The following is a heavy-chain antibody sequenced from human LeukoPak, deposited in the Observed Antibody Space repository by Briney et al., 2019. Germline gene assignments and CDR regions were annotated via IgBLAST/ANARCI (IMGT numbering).Heavy chain of an antibody. D-gene: IGHD2-15*01. Sequence: TGWSLRLSCVVSGFTFSSYSMNWVRQGPGKGLEWVSAISVSGNTYHADSVKGRFTISRDSSKNTLYLQMNSLRAGDAAVYYCAKAPVTTCSGAYCYPFDYWSQGTLVTVSS. V-gene: IGHV3-23*01. CDR3: AKAPVTTCSGAYCYPFDY. J-gene: IGHJ4*02. CDR1: GFTFSSYS. CDR2: ISVSGNT.